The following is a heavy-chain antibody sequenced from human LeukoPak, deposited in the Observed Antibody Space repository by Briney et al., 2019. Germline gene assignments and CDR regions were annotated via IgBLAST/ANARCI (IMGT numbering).Heavy chain of an antibody. CDR3: AKDRCSGGSCYFDY. Sequence: GGSLRLSCAASGFTFSSYAMSWVHQAPGKGLEWVSAISGSGGSTYYADSVKGRFTISRDNSKNTLYLQMNSLRAEDTAVYYCAKDRCSGGSCYFDYWGQGTLVTVSS. D-gene: IGHD2-15*01. V-gene: IGHV3-23*01. CDR2: ISGSGGST. J-gene: IGHJ4*02. CDR1: GFTFSSYA.